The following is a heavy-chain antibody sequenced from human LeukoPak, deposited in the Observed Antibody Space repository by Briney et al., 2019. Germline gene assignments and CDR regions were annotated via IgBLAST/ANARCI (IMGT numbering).Heavy chain of an antibody. CDR3: ARDFKQQPANFDY. Sequence: GGSLRLSCAASGFTFSSYAMHWVRQAPGKGLEWVAVISYDGSNKYYADSVKGRFTISRDNSKNTLYLQMNSLRAEDTAVYYCARDFKQQPANFDYWGQGTLVTVSS. CDR2: ISYDGSNK. V-gene: IGHV3-30*04. J-gene: IGHJ4*02. CDR1: GFTFSSYA. D-gene: IGHD6-13*01.